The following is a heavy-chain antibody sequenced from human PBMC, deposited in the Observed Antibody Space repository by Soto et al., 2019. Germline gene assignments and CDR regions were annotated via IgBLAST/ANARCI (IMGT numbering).Heavy chain of an antibody. CDR1: GFTFSSYA. J-gene: IGHJ4*02. V-gene: IGHV3-23*01. D-gene: IGHD5-12*01. Sequence: GGSLRLSCAASGFTFSSYAMSWVRRAPGKELEWVSAISGSGGSTYYADSVKGRFTISRDNSKNTLYLQMNSLRAEDTAVYYCAKAGYSGYSPVSFFDYWGQGTLVTVSS. CDR3: AKAGYSGYSPVSFFDY. CDR2: ISGSGGST.